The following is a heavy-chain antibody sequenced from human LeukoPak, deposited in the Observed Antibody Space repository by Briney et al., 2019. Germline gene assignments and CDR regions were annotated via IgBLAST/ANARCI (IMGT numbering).Heavy chain of an antibody. CDR3: AKDGSIAAAGTFDY. D-gene: IGHD6-13*01. CDR1: GFTFSSYG. Sequence: PGGSLRLSCAASGFTFSSYGMHWVRQAPGKGLEWVAFIRYDGSNKYYEDSVKGRFTISRDNSKNTLYLQMNSLRAEDTAVYYCAKDGSIAAAGTFDYWGQGTLVTVSS. J-gene: IGHJ4*02. V-gene: IGHV3-30*02. CDR2: IRYDGSNK.